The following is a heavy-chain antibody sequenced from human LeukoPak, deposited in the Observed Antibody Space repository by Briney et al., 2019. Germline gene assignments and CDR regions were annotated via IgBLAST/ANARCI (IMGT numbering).Heavy chain of an antibody. V-gene: IGHV4-59*01. J-gene: IGHJ2*01. CDR1: GGSISSYY. Sequence: PSETLSLTCTVSGGSISSYYWSWIRQPPGKGLEWIGYIYYSGSTNYNPSLKSRVTISVDTSKNQFSLKLSSVTAADTAVYYCASLSYDSSGYYPSWGRGTLVTVPS. CDR3: ASLSYDSSGYYPS. D-gene: IGHD3-22*01. CDR2: IYYSGST.